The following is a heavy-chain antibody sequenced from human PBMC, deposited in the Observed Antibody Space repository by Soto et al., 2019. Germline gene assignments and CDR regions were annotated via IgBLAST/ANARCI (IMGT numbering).Heavy chain of an antibody. Sequence: GGSLRLSCAASGFTFSSYAMSWVRQAPGKGLEWVSAISGSGGSTYYADSVKGRFTISRDNSKNTLYLKMNSLRAEDTDVYYCAKDGRGIAAAGYDAFDIWGQGTMVTVSS. CDR2: ISGSGGST. CDR3: AKDGRGIAAAGYDAFDI. J-gene: IGHJ3*02. CDR1: GFTFSSYA. D-gene: IGHD6-13*01. V-gene: IGHV3-23*01.